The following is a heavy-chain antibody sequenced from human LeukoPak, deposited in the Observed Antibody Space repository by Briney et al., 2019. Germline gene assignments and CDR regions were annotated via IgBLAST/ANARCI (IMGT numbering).Heavy chain of an antibody. CDR3: ARWVWAQYAFDI. CDR1: GGSIRSSYYY. CDR2: IYDSGST. V-gene: IGHV4-39*01. D-gene: IGHD3-16*01. J-gene: IGHJ3*02. Sequence: PSETLSLTCTVSGGSIRSSYYYWGWIRQPPGKGLEWIGSIYDSGSTYYNPSLKSRVTISVDTSKNQFSLKLNSVTAADTAVYYCARWVWAQYAFDIWGQGTMVTVSS.